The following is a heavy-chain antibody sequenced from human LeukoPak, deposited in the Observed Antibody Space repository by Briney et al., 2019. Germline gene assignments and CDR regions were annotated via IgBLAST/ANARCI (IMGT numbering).Heavy chain of an antibody. J-gene: IGHJ4*02. CDR3: AKDSPPTSEWLPDY. Sequence: GGSLRLSRVGSGFTFRSYGMHWVRQAPGKGLEWVAFIRHDGSKKFYADSVKGRFTISRDNSQNTLYLQVDSLRVDDTAVYYCAKDSPPTSEWLPDYWGQGTLVTISS. V-gene: IGHV3-30*02. CDR1: GFTFRSYG. CDR2: IRHDGSKK. D-gene: IGHD5-12*01.